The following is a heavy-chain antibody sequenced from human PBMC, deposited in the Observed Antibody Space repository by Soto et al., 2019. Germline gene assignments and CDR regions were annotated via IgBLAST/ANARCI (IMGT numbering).Heavy chain of an antibody. CDR1: DDSSSDYK. D-gene: IGHD3-10*01. CDR3: VRQGFGRTTSQLYA. J-gene: IGHJ6*02. CDR2: IDSNGGT. V-gene: IGHV4-59*08. Sequence: PSETLSLTCTVSDDSSSDYKWSWIRQPPGRRLEWIGYIDSNGGTSYNPSLQSRVTISIDTSTKQFFLKLSSVTAADTAVYYCVRQGFGRTTSQLYAWAQGNTVTVSS.